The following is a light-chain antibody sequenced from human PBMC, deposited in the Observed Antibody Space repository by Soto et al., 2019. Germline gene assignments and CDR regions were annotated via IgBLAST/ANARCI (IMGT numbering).Light chain of an antibody. CDR2: DAS. CDR1: QSISSW. CDR3: QQYNSWLT. V-gene: IGKV1-5*01. J-gene: IGKJ4*01. Sequence: DIQMTQSPSTLSASVGDRVTITCRASQSISSWLAWYQQKLGKAPKLLIYDASSLESGVPSRFSGSGSGTEFTLTISSLQPDDFATYYCQQYNSWLTFGGGTKVEIK.